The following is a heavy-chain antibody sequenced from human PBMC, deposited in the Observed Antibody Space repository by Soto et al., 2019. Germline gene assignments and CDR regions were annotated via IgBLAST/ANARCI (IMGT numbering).Heavy chain of an antibody. CDR3: ARPNYYDSSGYKN. CDR1: GFTFSSYA. J-gene: IGHJ4*02. Sequence: GGSLRLSCAASGFTFSSYAMHWVRQAPGKGLEWVAVISYDGSNKYYADSVKGRFTISRDNSKNTLYLQMNSLRAEDTAVYYCARPNYYDSSGYKNWGQGTLVTVSS. D-gene: IGHD3-22*01. V-gene: IGHV3-30-3*01. CDR2: ISYDGSNK.